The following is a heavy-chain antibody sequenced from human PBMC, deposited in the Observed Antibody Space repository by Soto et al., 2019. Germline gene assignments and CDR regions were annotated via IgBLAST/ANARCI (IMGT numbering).Heavy chain of an antibody. J-gene: IGHJ6*02. CDR3: ARGDSTDCSNGVCSFFYNHDMDV. D-gene: IGHD2-8*01. Sequence: ASVKVSCKASGYSFTDYHIHWVRQAPGQGLEWLGRINPKSGGTSTAQKFQGWVTMTTDTSISTASMELTRLTSDDTAIYYCARGDSTDCSNGVCSFFYNHDMDVCGQGTTLTVSS. V-gene: IGHV1-2*04. CDR2: INPKSGGT. CDR1: GYSFTDYH.